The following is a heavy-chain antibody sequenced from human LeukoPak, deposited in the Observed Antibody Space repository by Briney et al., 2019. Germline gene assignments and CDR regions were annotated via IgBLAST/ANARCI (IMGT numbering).Heavy chain of an antibody. CDR2: ISNDGNNK. J-gene: IGHJ5*02. V-gene: IGHV3-30*14. CDR3: ARGPEGITTTVNWFDP. D-gene: IGHD3-22*01. Sequence: PGGSLRLSCAASGFTFSSYAMHWVRQAPGKGLEWVAVISNDGNNKYYADSVKGRFTISRDNSKNTLYLQMNSLRAEDTAVYYCARGPEGITTTVNWFDPWGQGTLVTVSS. CDR1: GFTFSSYA.